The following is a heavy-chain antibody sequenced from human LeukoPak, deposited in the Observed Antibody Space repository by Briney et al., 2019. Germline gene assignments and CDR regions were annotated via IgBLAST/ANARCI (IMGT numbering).Heavy chain of an antibody. CDR2: IWYDGSNK. CDR3: ARDGTRFRYYGSGSYYNVGYYYGMDV. CDR1: GFTFSSYG. V-gene: IGHV3-33*01. Sequence: RSLRLSCAASGFTFSSYGMHWVRQAPGKGLEWVAVIWYDGSNKCYADSVKGRFTISRDNSKNTLYLQMNSLRAEDTAVYYCARDGTRFRYYGSGSYYNVGYYYGMDVWGQGTTVTVSS. D-gene: IGHD3-10*01. J-gene: IGHJ6*02.